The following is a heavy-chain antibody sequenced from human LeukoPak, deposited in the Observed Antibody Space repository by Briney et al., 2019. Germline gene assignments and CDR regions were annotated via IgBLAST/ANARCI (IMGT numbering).Heavy chain of an antibody. CDR2: ISSSGSTI. CDR1: GFTFNSYE. D-gene: IGHD3-10*01. CDR3: ARGGVYYGSGSYPPDY. J-gene: IGHJ4*02. Sequence: GGSLRLSCAASGFTFNSYEMNWVRQAPGKGLEWVSYISSSGSTIFYADSVKGRFTISRDNAKNSLYLRMNSLRAEDTAVYYCARGGVYYGSGSYPPDYWGQGTLVTVSS. V-gene: IGHV3-48*03.